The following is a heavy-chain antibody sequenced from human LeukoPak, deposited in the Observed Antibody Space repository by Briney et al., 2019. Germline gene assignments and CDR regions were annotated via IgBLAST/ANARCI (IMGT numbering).Heavy chain of an antibody. Sequence: PGGSLRLSCAASGFTFDDYAMHWVRQAPGKGLEWVSGISWNSGSIGYADSVKGRFTISRDNAKNSLYLQMNSLRAEDTALYYCAKDLVRYYYGSGKTTWGQGTLVTVSS. CDR1: GFTFDDYA. V-gene: IGHV3-9*01. CDR2: ISWNSGSI. CDR3: AKDLVRYYYGSGKTT. J-gene: IGHJ5*02. D-gene: IGHD3-10*01.